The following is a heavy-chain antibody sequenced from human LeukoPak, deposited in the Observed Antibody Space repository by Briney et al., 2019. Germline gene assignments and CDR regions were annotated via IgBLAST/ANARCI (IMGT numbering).Heavy chain of an antibody. Sequence: GSLRLSCAASGFTFSSYGMHWFRQAPGKGLEWVAVISYDGSNEYYADSVKGRFTISRDNSRNTLYLQMNSLRAEDTAVYYCAKELTRGSSWYEDYWGQGTLVTVSS. D-gene: IGHD6-13*01. CDR3: AKELTRGSSWYEDY. V-gene: IGHV3-30*18. CDR2: ISYDGSNE. CDR1: GFTFSSYG. J-gene: IGHJ4*02.